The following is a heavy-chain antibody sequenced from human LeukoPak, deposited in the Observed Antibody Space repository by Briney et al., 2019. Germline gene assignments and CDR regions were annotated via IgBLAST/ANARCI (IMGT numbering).Heavy chain of an antibody. V-gene: IGHV3-48*03. CDR1: GFTFNSYE. CDR2: ISSSGSTI. D-gene: IGHD6-19*01. J-gene: IGHJ4*02. CDR3: AREAVAGTGFDY. Sequence: GGSLRLSCAASGFTFNSYEMNGVRQAPGKGLEWVSYISSSGSTIYYADSVKGRFTISRDNAKNSLYLQMNSLRAEDTAVYYCAREAVAGTGFDYWGQGTLVTVSS.